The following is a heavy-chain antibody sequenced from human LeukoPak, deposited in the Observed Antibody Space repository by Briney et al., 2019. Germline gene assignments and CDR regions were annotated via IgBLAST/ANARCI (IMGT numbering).Heavy chain of an antibody. Sequence: SETLSLTCTVSGGSISSSSYYWGWIRQPPGKGLEWIGSIYYSGSTYYNPSLKSRVTISVDTSKNQFSLKLSSVTAADTAVYYCARHARCGGDCYQPLKYYFDYWGQGTLVTVSS. CDR2: IYYSGST. CDR1: GGSISSSSYY. J-gene: IGHJ4*02. V-gene: IGHV4-39*01. CDR3: ARHARCGGDCYQPLKYYFDY. D-gene: IGHD2-21*02.